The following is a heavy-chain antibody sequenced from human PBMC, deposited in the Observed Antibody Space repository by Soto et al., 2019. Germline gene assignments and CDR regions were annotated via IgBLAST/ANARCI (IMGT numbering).Heavy chain of an antibody. CDR1: GYTFTSYA. CDR2: INAGNGNT. J-gene: IGHJ4*02. CDR3: ARENRLLWFGESYFDY. V-gene: IGHV1-3*01. D-gene: IGHD3-10*01. Sequence: ASVKVSCKASGYTFTSYAMHWVRQAPGQRLEWMGWINAGNGNTKYSQKFQGRVTITRDTSASTAYMELSSLRSEDTAVYYCARENRLLWFGESYFDYWGQGTRVTVAS.